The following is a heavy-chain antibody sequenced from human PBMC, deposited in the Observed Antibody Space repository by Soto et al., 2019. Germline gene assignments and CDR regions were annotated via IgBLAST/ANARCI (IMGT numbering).Heavy chain of an antibody. D-gene: IGHD3-22*01. CDR2: IIPIFGTA. CDR3: ARDGDYYDSSGQNGY. J-gene: IGHJ4*02. V-gene: IGHV1-69*13. Sequence: SVKVSCKASGYTFTGYSIHWVRQAPGQGLEWMGGIIPIFGTANYAQKFQGRVTITADESTSTAYMELSSLRSEDTAVYYCARDGDYYDSSGQNGYWGQGTLVTVSS. CDR1: GYTFTGYS.